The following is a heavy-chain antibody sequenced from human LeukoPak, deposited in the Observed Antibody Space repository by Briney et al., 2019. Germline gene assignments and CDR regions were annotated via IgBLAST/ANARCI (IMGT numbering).Heavy chain of an antibody. CDR2: ISRTGSPT. V-gene: IGHV3-11*01. J-gene: IGHJ6*03. Sequence: GGSLRLSCEASGFSFTDYYVTWIRQAPGKGLEWVSYISRTGSPTYYADSVAGRFTISRDTPKNPLFLQMTSLRAEATAVFYFARAGVSGDFPLGYFYYMDVWGKGTTVTVSS. CDR1: GFSFTDYY. CDR3: ARAGVSGDFPLGYFYYMDV. D-gene: IGHD3-10*01.